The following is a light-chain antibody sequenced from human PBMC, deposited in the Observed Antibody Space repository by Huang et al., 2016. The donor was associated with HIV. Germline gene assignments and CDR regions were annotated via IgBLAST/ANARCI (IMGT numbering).Light chain of an antibody. CDR3: QQYNSWPET. J-gene: IGKJ1*01. V-gene: IGKV3-15*01. CDR1: QSVRSS. CDR2: GAS. Sequence: EIVMTQSPATLSVSPGERATLSCRASQSVRSSLVWYQQKPGQAPRLLIYGASTRATGNPARFSGSGSGTEFTLTITSLQSEDFAIYYCQQYNSWPETFGQGTKVEIK.